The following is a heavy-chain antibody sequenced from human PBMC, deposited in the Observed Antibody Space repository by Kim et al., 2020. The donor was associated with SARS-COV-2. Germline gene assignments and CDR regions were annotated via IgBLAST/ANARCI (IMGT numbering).Heavy chain of an antibody. CDR3: AKEAGYSGRYHAFDI. D-gene: IGHD1-26*01. CDR2: ISGGGDST. Sequence: GWSLRLSCAASGFTFSSYAMSWVRQAPGKGLEWVSGISGGGDSTYYADSVKGRFTISRDNSKNTLYLQMNSLRAEDTAVYYCAKEAGYSGRYHAFDIWGQGTMVTVSS. J-gene: IGHJ3*02. CDR1: GFTFSSYA. V-gene: IGHV3-23*01.